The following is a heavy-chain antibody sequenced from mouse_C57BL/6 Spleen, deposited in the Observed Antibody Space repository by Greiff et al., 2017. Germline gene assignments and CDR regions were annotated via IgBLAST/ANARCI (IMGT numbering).Heavy chain of an antibody. CDR3: VRDYYAMGY. J-gene: IGHJ4*01. Sequence: EVMLVASGGGLVQPTGSLKLSCAASGFTFNTYAIHWVRQAPGKGLEWVARIRSKSSNYATYYAGSVKDRFTISRDASQSRLYLQMNNLKTAETAMYYCVRDYYAMGYWGQGTSVTVSS. V-gene: IGHV10-3*01. CDR1: GFTFNTYA. CDR2: IRSKSSNYAT.